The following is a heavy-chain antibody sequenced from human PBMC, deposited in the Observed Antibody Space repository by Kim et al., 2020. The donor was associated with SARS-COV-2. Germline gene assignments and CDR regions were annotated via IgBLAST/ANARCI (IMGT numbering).Heavy chain of an antibody. CDR1: GFTFSDFH. CDR3: ASTYKSSVGY. J-gene: IGHJ4*02. D-gene: IGHD1-20*01. V-gene: IGHV3-11*01. Sequence: GGSLRLSCAASGFTFSDFHMSWIRQAPGKGLEWVSYISSSGDTIYYADSVKGRFTISRDSAKTSLYLQLNSLRAEDTAMYYCASTYKSSVGYWGQGTLVT. CDR2: ISSSGDTI.